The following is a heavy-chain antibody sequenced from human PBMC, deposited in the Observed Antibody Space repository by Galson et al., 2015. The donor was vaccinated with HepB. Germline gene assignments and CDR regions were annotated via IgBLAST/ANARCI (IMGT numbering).Heavy chain of an antibody. CDR1: GFTFRTYD. V-gene: IGHV3-21*06. D-gene: IGHD2-2*01. CDR2: ISRGGDDK. Sequence: LRLSCAASGFTFRTYDMNWVRQAPGQGLEWVSFISRGGDDKYYTDSLRGRFTISRDDAKNSLYLQINSLTVEDTAVYYCARGLRLRDSNVVVPPAPDYWGQGTLVTVSS. J-gene: IGHJ4*02. CDR3: ARGLRLRDSNVVVPPAPDY.